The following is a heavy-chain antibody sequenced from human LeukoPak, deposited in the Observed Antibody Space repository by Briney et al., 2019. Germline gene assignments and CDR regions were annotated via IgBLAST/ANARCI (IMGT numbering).Heavy chain of an antibody. Sequence: GASVKVSCKSSGYTFNGYYMHWVRQAPGQGLEWMGWINPNSGGTNYAQKFQGRVTMTRDTSISTAYMELSRLRSDDTAVYYCARSGRELLYPWDYWGQGTLVTVSS. V-gene: IGHV1-2*02. CDR3: ARSGRELLYPWDY. CDR1: GYTFNGYY. CDR2: INPNSGGT. J-gene: IGHJ4*02. D-gene: IGHD1-26*01.